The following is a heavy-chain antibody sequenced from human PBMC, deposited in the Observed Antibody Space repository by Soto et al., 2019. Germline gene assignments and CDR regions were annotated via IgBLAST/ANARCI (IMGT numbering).Heavy chain of an antibody. CDR1: GGTFSSYA. CDR3: ARGSYGDYYYGMDV. Sequence: SVKVSCKASGGTFSSYAISWVRQAPGQGLEWMGGIIPIFGTANYAQKFQGRVTITADESTSTAYMELSSLRSEDTAVYYCARGSYGDYYYGMDVWGQGTTVTVSS. V-gene: IGHV1-69*13. D-gene: IGHD4-17*01. J-gene: IGHJ6*02. CDR2: IIPIFGTA.